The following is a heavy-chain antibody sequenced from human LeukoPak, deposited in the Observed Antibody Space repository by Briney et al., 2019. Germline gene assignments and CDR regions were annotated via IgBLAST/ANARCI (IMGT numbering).Heavy chain of an antibody. CDR2: ISGSGNST. D-gene: IGHD2-15*01. CDR1: GFTFSSYA. CDR3: AKDEGGGPYYFDY. J-gene: IGHJ4*02. Sequence: GGSLRLSCAASGFTFSSYAMSWVRQAPGKGLEWVSAISGSGNSTYYADSVKGRFTISRDNSKNTLYLQMNSLIAEDTAVYYCAKDEGGGPYYFDYWGQGTLVTVSS. V-gene: IGHV3-23*01.